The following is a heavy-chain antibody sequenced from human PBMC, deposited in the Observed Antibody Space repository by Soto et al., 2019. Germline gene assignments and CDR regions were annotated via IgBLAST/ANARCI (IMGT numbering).Heavy chain of an antibody. D-gene: IGHD3-22*01. Sequence: EASVKVSCKASGGTFSSYAISWVRQAPGQGLEWMGGIIPIFGTANYAQKFQGRVTITADKSTSTAYMELSSLRSEDTAVYYCARRGIDYDSSGYYYFDYWGQGTMVTVSS. J-gene: IGHJ4*02. CDR1: GGTFSSYA. CDR3: ARRGIDYDSSGYYYFDY. CDR2: IIPIFGTA. V-gene: IGHV1-69*06.